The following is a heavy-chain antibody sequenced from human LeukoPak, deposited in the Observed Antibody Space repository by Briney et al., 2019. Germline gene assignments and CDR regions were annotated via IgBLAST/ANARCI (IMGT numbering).Heavy chain of an antibody. CDR3: ARDARITMVRGVLNWFDP. D-gene: IGHD3-10*01. Sequence: ASVKLSCTASGYTFTSYGISWVRQAPGQGLEWMGWISAYNGNTNYAQKLQGRVTMTTDTSTSTAYMELRSLRSDDTAVYYCARDARITMVRGVLNWFDPWGQGTLVTVSS. CDR2: ISAYNGNT. J-gene: IGHJ5*02. CDR1: GYTFTSYG. V-gene: IGHV1-18*01.